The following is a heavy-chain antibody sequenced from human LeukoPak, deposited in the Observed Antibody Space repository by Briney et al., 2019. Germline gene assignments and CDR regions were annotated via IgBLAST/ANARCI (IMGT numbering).Heavy chain of an antibody. V-gene: IGHV1-2*02. CDR3: ARKRFGEAFDY. CDR1: GYTFTSYD. CDR2: MNPNSGGT. J-gene: IGHJ4*02. Sequence: EASVKVSCKASGYTFTSYDINWVRQATGQGLEWMGWMNPNSGGTNYAQKFQGRVTMTRDTSISTAYMELSRLRSDDTAVYYCARKRFGEAFDYWGQGTLVTVSS. D-gene: IGHD3-10*01.